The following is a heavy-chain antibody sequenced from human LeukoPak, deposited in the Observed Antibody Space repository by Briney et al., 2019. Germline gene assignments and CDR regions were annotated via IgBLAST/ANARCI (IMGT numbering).Heavy chain of an antibody. Sequence: SETLSLTCSVSGGSISSYYWSWIRQPPGKGLEWIGYISYSGSTKYNPSLKSPVTISVDTSKNQFSLKVSSVTAADTAVYYCARLWSPMVEIDYWGQGTLVTVSS. V-gene: IGHV4-59*08. CDR3: ARLWSPMVEIDY. J-gene: IGHJ4*02. CDR1: GGSISSYY. CDR2: ISYSGST. D-gene: IGHD2-15*01.